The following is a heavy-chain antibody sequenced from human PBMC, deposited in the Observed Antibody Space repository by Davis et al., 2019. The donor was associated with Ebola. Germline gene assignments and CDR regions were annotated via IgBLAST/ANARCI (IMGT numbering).Heavy chain of an antibody. CDR3: ARIEWQTRGY. CDR1: GFTFSSYS. Sequence: GESLKISCAASGFTFSSYSMNWVRQAPGKGLEWVSYISSSSSTIYYADSMKGRFTISRDNAKNSLYLQMNSLRAEDTAVYYCARIEWQTRGYWGQGTLVTVSS. CDR2: ISSSSSTI. J-gene: IGHJ4*02. V-gene: IGHV3-48*04. D-gene: IGHD3-3*01.